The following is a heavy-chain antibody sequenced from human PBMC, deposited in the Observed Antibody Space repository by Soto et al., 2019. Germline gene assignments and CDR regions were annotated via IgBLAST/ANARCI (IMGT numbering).Heavy chain of an antibody. CDR1: GGSISSSSYY. V-gene: IGHV4-39*01. J-gene: IGHJ4*02. CDR2: IYYSGST. Sequence: KLRETLSLTCTVSGGSISSSSYYWGWTRQPPGKGLEWIGSIYYSGSTYYNPSLKSRVTISVDTSKNQFSLKLSSVTAAETAVYYCASHRITIFGVVIIPPYYFDYWGQGTLVTVSS. D-gene: IGHD3-3*01. CDR3: ASHRITIFGVVIIPPYYFDY.